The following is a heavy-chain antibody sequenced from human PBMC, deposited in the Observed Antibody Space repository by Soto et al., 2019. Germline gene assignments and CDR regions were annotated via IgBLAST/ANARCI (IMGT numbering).Heavy chain of an antibody. J-gene: IGHJ4*02. V-gene: IGHV3-7*02. Sequence: PGGSLRLSXAASGFTFSSYWMTWVRQAPGKGLEWVANIKQDGSEKYYVDSVKGRFTISRDNAKNSLCLQMNSLRAEDTAVYYCATHPYSSGWYCWGQGTLVTVSS. CDR2: IKQDGSEK. CDR1: GFTFSSYW. CDR3: ATHPYSSGWYC. D-gene: IGHD6-13*01.